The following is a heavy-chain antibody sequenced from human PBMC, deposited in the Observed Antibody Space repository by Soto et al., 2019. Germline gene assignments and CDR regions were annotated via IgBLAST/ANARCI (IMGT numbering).Heavy chain of an antibody. CDR2: ITTHNGDT. Sequence: QVQLVQSGAEVKRPGASVKVSCKASGDTLKTFDVSWVRQAPGQGPEWMAWITTHNGDTNFAQKFRGRVSLTADTSAATAFMELRNLRSDDTGVYFCATFNFTRTGDNYYSYMDVWCQWNTVTVS. J-gene: IGHJ6*03. V-gene: IGHV1-18*04. CDR3: ATFNFTRTGDNYYSYMDV. D-gene: IGHD1-1*01. CDR1: GDTLKTFD.